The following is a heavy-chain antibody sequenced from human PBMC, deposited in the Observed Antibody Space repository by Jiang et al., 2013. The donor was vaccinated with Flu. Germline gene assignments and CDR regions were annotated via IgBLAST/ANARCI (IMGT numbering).Heavy chain of an antibody. CDR3: AHSGFTMIVVGDDAFDI. CDR1: GFSLSSSGVC. V-gene: IGHV2-70*12. D-gene: IGHD3-22*01. Sequence: KPTQTLTLTCTFSGFSLSSSGVCVSWIRQPPGKALEWLALINWDGEKYYSASLKTRLSISKDASKNQVVLIMTNIDPVDTATYYCAHSGFTMIVVGDDAFDIWGQGTMVTVSS. CDR2: INWDGEK. J-gene: IGHJ3*02.